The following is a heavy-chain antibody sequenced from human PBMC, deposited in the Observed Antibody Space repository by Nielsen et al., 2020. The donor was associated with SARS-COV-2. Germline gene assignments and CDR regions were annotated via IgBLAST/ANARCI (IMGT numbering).Heavy chain of an antibody. CDR1: GFTFDDYA. D-gene: IGHD3-10*01. Sequence: SLKISCAASGFTFDDYAMHWVRQAPGKGLEWVSGISWNSGSIGYADSVKGRFTISRDNAKNSLYLQMNSLRAEDTALYYCAKDIWPIRTYGIDVWGQGTTVTVSS. J-gene: IGHJ6*02. V-gene: IGHV3-9*01. CDR3: AKDIWPIRTYGIDV. CDR2: ISWNSGSI.